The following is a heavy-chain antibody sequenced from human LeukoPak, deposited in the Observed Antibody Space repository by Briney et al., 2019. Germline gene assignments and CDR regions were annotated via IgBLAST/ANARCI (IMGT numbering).Heavy chain of an antibody. CDR2: ISAYNGNT. CDR3: ARDLAMIVVVSGAFDI. V-gene: IGHV1-18*01. J-gene: IGHJ3*02. Sequence: AASVKVSCKASGYTFTSYGISWVRQVPGQGLEWMGWISAYNGNTNYAQKLQGRVTMTTDTSTNTAYMELRSLRSDDTAVYYCARDLAMIVVVSGAFDIWGQGTMVTVSS. CDR1: GYTFTSYG. D-gene: IGHD3-22*01.